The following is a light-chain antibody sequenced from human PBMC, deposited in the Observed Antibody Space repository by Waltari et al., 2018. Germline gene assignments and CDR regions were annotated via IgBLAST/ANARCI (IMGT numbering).Light chain of an antibody. Sequence: QSALTQPASVSGSPGQSITISCTGTSSYVGGYNNVSWYPQHPGKAPKIMIYDVSKRPGGVSLRFSGSKSGNTAALNIAGLQAEDDADYYCRSYPSSSTYVFGTGTKVTVL. J-gene: IGLJ1*01. CDR2: DVS. CDR3: RSYPSSSTYV. V-gene: IGLV2-14*01. CDR1: SSYVGGYNN.